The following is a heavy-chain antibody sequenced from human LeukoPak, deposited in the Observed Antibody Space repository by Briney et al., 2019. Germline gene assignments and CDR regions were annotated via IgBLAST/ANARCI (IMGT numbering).Heavy chain of an antibody. V-gene: IGHV3-53*01. CDR2: IYSGGST. CDR1: GFTVSSNY. CDR3: ARAGGYCSGGSCYSFGVFDP. D-gene: IGHD2-15*01. J-gene: IGHJ5*02. Sequence: GGSLRLSCAASGFTVSSNYMSWVRQAPGKGLEWVSAIYSGGSTYYADSVKGRFTISRDNSKNTLYLQMNSLRAEDTAVYYCARAGGYCSGGSCYSFGVFDPWGQGTLVTVSS.